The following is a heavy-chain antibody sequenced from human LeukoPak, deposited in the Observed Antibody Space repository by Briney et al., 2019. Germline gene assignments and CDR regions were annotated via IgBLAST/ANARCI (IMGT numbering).Heavy chain of an antibody. CDR1: GYTFTGYY. J-gene: IGHJ4*02. D-gene: IGHD3-22*01. Sequence: ASVKVSCKASGYTFTGYYMHWVRQAPGHGLEWMGWINPNSGGTNYAQKFQGRVTMTRDTSISTAYMELSRLRSDDTAVYYCARALSITMIVEVTSFDYWGQGTLVTVSS. CDR3: ARALSITMIVEVTSFDY. V-gene: IGHV1-2*02. CDR2: INPNSGGT.